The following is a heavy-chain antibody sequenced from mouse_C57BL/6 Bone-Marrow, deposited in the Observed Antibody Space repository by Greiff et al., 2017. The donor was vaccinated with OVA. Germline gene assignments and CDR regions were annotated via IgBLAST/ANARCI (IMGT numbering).Heavy chain of an antibody. J-gene: IGHJ2*01. CDR1: GFSFTSYG. CDR2: IWSGGST. D-gene: IGHD1-1*01. V-gene: IGHV2-2*01. CDR3: ARMGKNYYGSSGYFDY. Sequence: QVQLQQSGPGLVQPSQSLSITCTVSGFSFTSYGVHWVRQSPGKGLEWLGVIWSGGSTDYNAAFISRLSISKDNSKSQVFFKMNSLQADDTAIYYCARMGKNYYGSSGYFDYWGQGTTLTVSS.